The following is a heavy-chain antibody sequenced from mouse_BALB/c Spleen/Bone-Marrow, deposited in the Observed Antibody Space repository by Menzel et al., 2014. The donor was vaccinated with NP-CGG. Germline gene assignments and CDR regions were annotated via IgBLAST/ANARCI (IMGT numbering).Heavy chain of an antibody. CDR3: ATYYAMDY. CDR2: IYPGSGST. J-gene: IGHJ4*01. Sequence: HVKLMESGPELVKPGASVKMSCKASGYTFTDYVINWVKQRTGQGLEWIGEIYPGSGSTYYTEKFEGKATLTADKSSNTAYMQLSSLISEDSAVYFCATYYAMDYWGQGTSVTVSS. CDR1: GYTFTDYV. V-gene: IGHV1-77*01. D-gene: IGHD6-5*01.